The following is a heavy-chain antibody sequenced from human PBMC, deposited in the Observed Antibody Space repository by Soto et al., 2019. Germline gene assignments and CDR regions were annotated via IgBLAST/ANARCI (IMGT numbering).Heavy chain of an antibody. CDR3: ARDLGGWADY. J-gene: IGHJ4*02. CDR2: MNGGNGDA. CDR1: GYTFTSYA. V-gene: IGHV1-3*01. D-gene: IGHD1-26*01. Sequence: ASVKFSCKASGYTFTSYAMHWVRQAPGQRLECMGWMNGGNGDAKDXXKFQGRGXXTRDTSASIAXMELSXLRSEDTEVYYCARDLGGWADYWGQGTLVTVSS.